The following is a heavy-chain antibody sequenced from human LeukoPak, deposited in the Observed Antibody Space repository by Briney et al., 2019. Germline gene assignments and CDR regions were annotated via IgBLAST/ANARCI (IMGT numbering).Heavy chain of an antibody. D-gene: IGHD3-9*01. V-gene: IGHV4-59*01. CDR1: GASISSYY. CDR2: IYYSGST. J-gene: IGHJ6*03. Sequence: SETRSLTCTVSGASISSYYWSWIRQPPGKGLEWIGYIYYSGSTNYNPSLKSRVTISVDTSKNQFSLKLSSVTAADTAVYYCARMLYYDILTGYGYYMDVWGKGTTVTVSS. CDR3: ARMLYYDILTGYGYYMDV.